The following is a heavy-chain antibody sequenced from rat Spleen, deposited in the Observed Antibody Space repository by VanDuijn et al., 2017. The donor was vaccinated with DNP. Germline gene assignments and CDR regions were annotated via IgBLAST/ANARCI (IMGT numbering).Heavy chain of an antibody. V-gene: IGHV5-25*01. CDR3: TKPASYGGFWFAH. CDR2: INTGGDIT. Sequence: EVQLVESGGGLVQPGRSMKLSCAASGFIFSNYYMAWVRQAPTKGLEWVASINTGGDITYYRDSVKGRFTISRDNAKSTLYLQMDSLRSEDTATYYCTKPASYGGFWFAHWGQGTLVTVSS. J-gene: IGHJ3*01. CDR1: GFIFSNYY. D-gene: IGHD1-11*01.